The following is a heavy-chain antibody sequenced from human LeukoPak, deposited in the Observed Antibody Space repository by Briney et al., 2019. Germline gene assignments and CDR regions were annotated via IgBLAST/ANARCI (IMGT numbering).Heavy chain of an antibody. CDR3: ATTTRSSGWPRALGY. Sequence: KSSETLSLTCTVSGGSISSYYWSWIRQPPGKGLEWIGYIYYSGSTNYNPSLKSRVTISVDTSKNQFSLKLSSVTAADTAVYYCATTTRSSGWPRALGYWGQGILITVSS. V-gene: IGHV4-59*08. J-gene: IGHJ4*02. CDR2: IYYSGST. D-gene: IGHD6-19*01. CDR1: GGSISSYY.